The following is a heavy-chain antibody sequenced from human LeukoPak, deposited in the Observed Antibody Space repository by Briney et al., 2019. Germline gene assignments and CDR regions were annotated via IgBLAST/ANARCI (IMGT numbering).Heavy chain of an antibody. CDR1: GYTFTGYY. CDR3: ARVATHNYYGSGSYSIAPFDY. D-gene: IGHD3-10*01. Sequence: GASVKVSCKASGYTFTGYYKHWVRQAPGQGLEWMGWINPNSGGTNYAQKFQGRVTMTRDTSISTAYMELSRLRSDDMAMYYCARVATHNYYGSGSYSIAPFDYWGQGTLVTVSS. V-gene: IGHV1-2*02. CDR2: INPNSGGT. J-gene: IGHJ4*02.